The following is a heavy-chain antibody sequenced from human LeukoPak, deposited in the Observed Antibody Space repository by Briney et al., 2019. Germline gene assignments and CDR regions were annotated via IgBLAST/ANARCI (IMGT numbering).Heavy chain of an antibody. Sequence: SQTLSLTCAISGDSVSSNSAAWNSIRQSPSRGLEWLGRTYYRSKWSNNYAVSVKSRITINSDTSKKQFALWLNSVTPEDTAVYYCARVSNDYRDYSFDYWGQGTLVTVSS. D-gene: IGHD4-17*01. CDR2: TYYRSKWSN. V-gene: IGHV6-1*01. CDR1: GDSVSSNSAA. J-gene: IGHJ4*02. CDR3: ARVSNDYRDYSFDY.